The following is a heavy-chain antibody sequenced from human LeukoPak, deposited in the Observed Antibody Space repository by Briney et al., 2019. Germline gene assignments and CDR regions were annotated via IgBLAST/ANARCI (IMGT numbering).Heavy chain of an antibody. Sequence: PGGSLRLSCAASGFTFSSYSMNWVRQAPGKGLEWVSSISSSSSYIYYADSVKGRFTISRDNAKNSLYLRMNSLRAEDTAVYYCASTKGPVPAANDYWGQGTLVTVSS. J-gene: IGHJ4*02. CDR1: GFTFSSYS. CDR2: ISSSSSYI. V-gene: IGHV3-21*01. CDR3: ASTKGPVPAANDY. D-gene: IGHD2-2*01.